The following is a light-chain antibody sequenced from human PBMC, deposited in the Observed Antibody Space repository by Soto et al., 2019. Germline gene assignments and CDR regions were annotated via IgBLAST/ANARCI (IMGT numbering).Light chain of an antibody. CDR2: GAS. Sequence: EIVLTQSPGTLSLSPGERATLSCRASQSVTSNYLAWYQQKPGQAPRLLIFGASCRATGIPDKFSGSGSGTDFTLTISRLEPDDFAVYYCQRYGGPSWTFGQGTKVDIK. V-gene: IGKV3-20*01. CDR1: QSVTSNY. CDR3: QRYGGPSWT. J-gene: IGKJ1*01.